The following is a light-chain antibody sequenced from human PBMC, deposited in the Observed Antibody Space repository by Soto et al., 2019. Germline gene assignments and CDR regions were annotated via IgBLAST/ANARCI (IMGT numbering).Light chain of an antibody. CDR2: GAS. CDR1: QSVTSSS. CDR3: QHYGSAPWLT. V-gene: IGKV3-20*01. Sequence: EIVLTQSPGPLSLSPGERATLFCRASQSVTSSSIARHQQKPGQAPRLLIYGASSRATGIPDRFSASGSGTSFTLTISRLEYEYSAVYYCQHYGSAPWLTFGGGTKVEIK. J-gene: IGKJ4*01.